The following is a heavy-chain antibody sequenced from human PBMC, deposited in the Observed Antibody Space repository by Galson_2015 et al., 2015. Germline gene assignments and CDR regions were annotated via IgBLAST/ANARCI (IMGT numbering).Heavy chain of an antibody. CDR2: IYHSGSA. Sequence: TLSLTCAVSGGSINTGGYSWSWIRQPPGKGLEWIGYIYHSGSAYYNPSLTSRVIISLDRSQNQFSLKLTSVTAADTAVYYCARGDDSSGYADPFDIWGQGTMVTVSS. CDR3: ARGDDSSGYADPFDI. J-gene: IGHJ3*02. CDR1: GGSINTGGYS. D-gene: IGHD3-22*01. V-gene: IGHV4-30-2*01.